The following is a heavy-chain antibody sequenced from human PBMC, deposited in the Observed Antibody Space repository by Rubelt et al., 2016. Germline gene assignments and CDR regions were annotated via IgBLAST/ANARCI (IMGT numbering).Heavy chain of an antibody. V-gene: IGHV1-69*04. D-gene: IGHD1-26*01. CDR3: ARSYSGSYLDKDYFDY. CDR2: IIPILGIA. CDR1: GGTFSSYA. Sequence: PGSSVKVSCKASGGTFSSYAISWVRQAPGQGLEWMGRIIPILGIANYAQKFQGRVTITADKSTSTAYMELSSLRSEDTAVYYCARSYSGSYLDKDYFDYWGQGTLVTVSS. J-gene: IGHJ4*02.